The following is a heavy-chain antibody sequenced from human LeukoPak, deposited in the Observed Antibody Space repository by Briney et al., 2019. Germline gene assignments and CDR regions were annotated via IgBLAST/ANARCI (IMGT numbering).Heavy chain of an antibody. J-gene: IGHJ4*02. Sequence: KTSETLSLTCTVSGASTSTFYWGWIRPLPGKGRGWIGYIYTSGSTDYNTSLRSGATIPLDTSNNQFSLNLNSMTAADTAVYYCARSRGRKVTPFDYWGQGILVTVSS. CDR1: GASTSTFY. CDR2: IYTSGST. CDR3: ARSRGRKVTPFDY. D-gene: IGHD3-10*01. V-gene: IGHV4-4*09.